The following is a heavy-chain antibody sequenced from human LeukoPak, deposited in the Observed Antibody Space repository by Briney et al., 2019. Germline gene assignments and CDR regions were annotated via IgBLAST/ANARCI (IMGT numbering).Heavy chain of an antibody. CDR2: INPNSGGT. CDR3: AREEMATGHY. D-gene: IGHD5-24*01. Sequence: ASVTVSFKASGYTFTGYYTHWVRQAPGQGLEWMGWINPNSGGTNYAQKFQGRVTMTRDTSISTAYMELSRLRSDDTAVYYCAREEMATGHYWGQGTLVTVSS. CDR1: GYTFTGYY. V-gene: IGHV1-2*02. J-gene: IGHJ4*02.